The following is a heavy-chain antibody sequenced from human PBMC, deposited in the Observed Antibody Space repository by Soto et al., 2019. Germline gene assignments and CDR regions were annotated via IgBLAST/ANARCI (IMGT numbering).Heavy chain of an antibody. Sequence: ATVKDSRKASGYTFTNSDINWVREAPRQGLEWMGWMTPESGHAAYARKFQGRVTLTTSTSTSTVYMEMRSLGSEDTAVYYCARRPHCSGGICYYGLDNWGQGTLVTVSS. CDR3: ARRPHCSGGICYYGLDN. J-gene: IGHJ4*02. V-gene: IGHV1-8*01. CDR1: GYTFTNSD. D-gene: IGHD2-15*01. CDR2: MTPESGHA.